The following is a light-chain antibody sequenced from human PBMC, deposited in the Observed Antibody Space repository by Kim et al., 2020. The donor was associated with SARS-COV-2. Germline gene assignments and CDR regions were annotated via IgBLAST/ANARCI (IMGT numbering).Light chain of an antibody. CDR2: RNN. CDR3: AAWDDSLSGNWV. Sequence: QSVLTQPPSASATPGQRVTISCSGSSANIGSNYVYWYQQLPGTAPKLLIYRNNQRPSGVPDRFSGSKSDTSASLAISGLRSEDEADYYCAAWDDSLSGNWVFGGGTQLTVL. CDR1: SANIGSNY. V-gene: IGLV1-47*01. J-gene: IGLJ3*02.